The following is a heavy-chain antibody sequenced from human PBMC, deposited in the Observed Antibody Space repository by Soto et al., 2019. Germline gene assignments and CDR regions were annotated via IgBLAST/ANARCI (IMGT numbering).Heavy chain of an antibody. D-gene: IGHD2-15*01. J-gene: IGHJ4*02. Sequence: SETLSLTCAVYGGSFSGYYWSWIRQPPGKGLEWIGEINHSGSTNYNPSLKSRVTISVDTSKNQFSLKLSSVTAVDTAVYYCARGDIVVVVAATPVSKSYDYWGQGTLVTVSS. CDR3: ARGDIVVVVAATPVSKSYDY. CDR2: INHSGST. V-gene: IGHV4-34*01. CDR1: GGSFSGYY.